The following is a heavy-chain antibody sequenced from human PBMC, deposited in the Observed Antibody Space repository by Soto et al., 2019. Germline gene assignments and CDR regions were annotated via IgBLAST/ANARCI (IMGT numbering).Heavy chain of an antibody. CDR3: AHRLPGPSGYDV. Sequence: PSETLSLTCTVSGGSISSYYWSWIRQPPGKGLEWIGYIYYSGSTNYNPSLKSRVTISVDTSKNQFSLKLSSVTAADTAVYYCAHRLPGPSGYDVWGQGTTVTVSS. J-gene: IGHJ6*02. D-gene: IGHD6-13*01. V-gene: IGHV4-59*01. CDR2: IYYSGST. CDR1: GGSISSYY.